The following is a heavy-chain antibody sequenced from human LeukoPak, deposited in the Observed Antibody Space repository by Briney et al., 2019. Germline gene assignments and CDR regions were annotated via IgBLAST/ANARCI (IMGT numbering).Heavy chain of an antibody. CDR2: IYYSGST. V-gene: IGHV4-59*12. D-gene: IGHD2-2*01. CDR3: ARDAEAAANYFDY. Sequence: SETLSLTCTVSGGSISSYHWNWIRQPPGKGLEWIGYIYYSGSTDYNPSLKSRVTISVDTSKNQFSLKLSSVTAADTAVYYCARDAEAAANYFDYWGQGTLVTVSS. J-gene: IGHJ4*02. CDR1: GGSISSYH.